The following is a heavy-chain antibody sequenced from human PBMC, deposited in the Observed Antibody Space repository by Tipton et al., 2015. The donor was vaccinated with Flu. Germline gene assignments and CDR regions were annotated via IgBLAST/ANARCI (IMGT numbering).Heavy chain of an antibody. CDR2: IRYDGSNK. CDR1: GFTFSSYG. CDR3: AKEEGYCSSTSCQITYYYYGMDV. V-gene: IGHV3-30*02. Sequence: SLRLSCAASGFTFSSYGMHWVRQAPGKGLEWVAFIRYDGSNKYYADSVKGRFTISRDNSKNTLYLQMNSPRAEDTAVYYCAKEEGYCSSTSCQITYYYYGMDVWGQGP. D-gene: IGHD2-2*01. J-gene: IGHJ6*02.